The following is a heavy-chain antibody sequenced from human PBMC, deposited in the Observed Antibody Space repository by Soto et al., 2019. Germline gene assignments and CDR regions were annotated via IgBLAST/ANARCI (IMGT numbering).Heavy chain of an antibody. V-gene: IGHV3-21*02. D-gene: IGHD5-12*01. CDR2: ISSSSSNI. CDR1: GFTFSTCS. CDR3: ARDNGYDAATLDY. J-gene: IGHJ4*02. Sequence: EVQLVESGGGLVKPGGSLRLSCAASGFTFSTCSMNWVRQAPGKGLEWVSSISSSSSNIYYADSVKGRFTISRDNAKNXXXLQMXSLRADXXAVYXCARDNGYDAATLDYWGQGTLVTVSS.